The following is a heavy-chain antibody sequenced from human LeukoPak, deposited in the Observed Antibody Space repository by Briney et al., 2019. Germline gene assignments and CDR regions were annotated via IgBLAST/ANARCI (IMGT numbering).Heavy chain of an antibody. J-gene: IGHJ4*02. CDR2: ISYDGSNK. D-gene: IGHD2-2*01. CDR1: GITFSSYA. Sequence: GRSLRLSCAASGITFSSYAMHWVRQAPGKGLEWVAVISYDGSNKYYADSVKGRFTISRDNSKNTLYLQMNSLRAEDTAVYYCARDHSGYCSSTSCPEGYWGQGTLVTVSS. CDR3: ARDHSGYCSSTSCPEGY. V-gene: IGHV3-30-3*01.